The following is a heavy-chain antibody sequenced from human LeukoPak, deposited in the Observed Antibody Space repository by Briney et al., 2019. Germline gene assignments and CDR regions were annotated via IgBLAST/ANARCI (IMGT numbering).Heavy chain of an antibody. CDR1: GYTFTGYY. J-gene: IGHJ5*02. V-gene: IGHV1-18*04. Sequence: GASVKVSCKASGYTFTGYYMHWVRQAPGQGLEWVGWISVYNGKTYYTERLQDRVTMTTDTSTSTAYMELRNLRSDDTAVYYCARVCHIVVVTAEGGWFDPWGQGALVTVSS. CDR2: ISVYNGKT. CDR3: ARVCHIVVVTAEGGWFDP. D-gene: IGHD2-21*02.